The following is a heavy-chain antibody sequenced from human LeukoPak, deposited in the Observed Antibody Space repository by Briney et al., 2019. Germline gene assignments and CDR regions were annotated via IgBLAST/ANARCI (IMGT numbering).Heavy chain of an antibody. Sequence: SETLSLTCAVSGYSISSGYYWGWIRQPPGKRLEWIGSIYYSGCTHYNPSLKSRVTISVDTSKNQFSLRLSSVTAADTAVYYCARNDSSGYFDYWGQGTLVTVSS. CDR3: ARNDSSGYFDY. V-gene: IGHV4-38-2*01. CDR2: IYYSGCT. D-gene: IGHD3-22*01. CDR1: GYSISSGYY. J-gene: IGHJ4*02.